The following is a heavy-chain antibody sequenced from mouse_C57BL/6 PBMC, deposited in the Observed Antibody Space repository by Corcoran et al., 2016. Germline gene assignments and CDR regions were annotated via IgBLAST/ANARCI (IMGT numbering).Heavy chain of an antibody. D-gene: IGHD2-1*01. CDR2: ISYDGSN. Sequence: DVQLQESGPGLVKPSQSLSLTCSVTGYSITSGYYWNWIRQFPGNKLEWMGYISYDGSNNYNPSLKNRISITRDTSKNQFFLKLNSVTTEDTATYYCASGNYYYYAMDYWGQGTSVTVSS. J-gene: IGHJ4*01. V-gene: IGHV3-6*01. CDR3: ASGNYYYYAMDY. CDR1: GYSITSGYY.